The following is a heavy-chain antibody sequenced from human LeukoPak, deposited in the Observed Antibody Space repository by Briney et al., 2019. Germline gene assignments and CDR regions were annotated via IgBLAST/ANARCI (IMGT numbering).Heavy chain of an antibody. V-gene: IGHV4-39*07. Sequence: SETLSLTCTVSGDSISSSNYYWGWIRQPPGKGLEWIGSIYYSGSTYYNPSLKSRVTISVDTSKNQFSLKLSSVTAADTAVYYCATRGRLAPLDVGYWGQGTLVTVSS. CDR3: ATRGRLAPLDVGY. J-gene: IGHJ4*02. CDR1: GDSISSSNYY. CDR2: IYYSGST.